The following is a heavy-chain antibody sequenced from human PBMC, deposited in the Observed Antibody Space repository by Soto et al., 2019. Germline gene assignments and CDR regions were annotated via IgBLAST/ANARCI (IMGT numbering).Heavy chain of an antibody. D-gene: IGHD5-12*01. V-gene: IGHV4-34*01. CDR2: INHSGNT. Sequence: PSETLSLTCGVNGGSFSGYYWSWIRQPPGKGLEWIGEINHSGNTSYNPSLKSRVSISVDTSKNQFSLKLSSVTAADTAVYYCARKGKRWLQLLYDYWGQGTLVTVSS. CDR3: ARKGKRWLQLLYDY. J-gene: IGHJ4*02. CDR1: GGSFSGYY.